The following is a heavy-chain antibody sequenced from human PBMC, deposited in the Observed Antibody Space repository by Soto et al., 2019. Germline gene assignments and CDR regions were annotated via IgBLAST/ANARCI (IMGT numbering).Heavy chain of an antibody. V-gene: IGHV3-7*01. D-gene: IGHD6-6*01. CDR3: ARRIAARFPYYYYYMDV. CDR2: IKQDGSEK. J-gene: IGHJ6*03. Sequence: PGGSLRLSCAASGFTFSSYWMSWVRQAPGKGLEWVANIKQDGSEKYYVDSVKGRFTISRDNAKNSLYLQMNSLRAEDTAVYYCARRIAARFPYYYYYMDVWGKGTTVTVSS. CDR1: GFTFSSYW.